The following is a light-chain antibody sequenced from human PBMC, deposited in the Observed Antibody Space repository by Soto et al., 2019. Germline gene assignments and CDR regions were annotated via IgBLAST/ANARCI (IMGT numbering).Light chain of an antibody. CDR1: TSDIGRYNF. Sequence: HSVRSLHRSGSGSPGRSFTISCTGTTSDIGRYNFVSWYQQHPGKAPHLLIFDVTKRPSGVPDRFSGSRSGHTASLTISGLPADDEADFYCCSYAGTYTYVFGTGTKVTVL. CDR3: CSYAGTYTYV. J-gene: IGLJ1*01. V-gene: IGLV2-11*01. CDR2: DVT.